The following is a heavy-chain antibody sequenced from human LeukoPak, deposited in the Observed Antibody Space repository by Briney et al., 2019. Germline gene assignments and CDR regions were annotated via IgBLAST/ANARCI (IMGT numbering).Heavy chain of an antibody. Sequence: GGSLRLSCATSGSSFSSFWMSWVRQAPGEGLEWVGTIKEDGTVKLHVDSVKGRFTISRDKAGNSLYLQMNNLRAEDTAVYYCARGGGWDIDYWGQGTLVTDSS. D-gene: IGHD1-26*01. V-gene: IGHV3-7*04. J-gene: IGHJ4*02. CDR3: ARGGGWDIDY. CDR2: IKEDGTVK. CDR1: GSSFSSFW.